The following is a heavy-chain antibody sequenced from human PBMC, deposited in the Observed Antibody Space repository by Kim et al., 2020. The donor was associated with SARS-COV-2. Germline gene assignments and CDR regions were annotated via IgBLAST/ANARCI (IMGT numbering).Heavy chain of an antibody. V-gene: IGHV3-74*01. Sequence: TYANSVKGRFTIARDNAKNTLYLQRSRLRAEDTAVYYCATGSYFSAFDIWGQGTMVTVSS. D-gene: IGHD1-26*01. CDR3: ATGSYFSAFDI. J-gene: IGHJ3*02.